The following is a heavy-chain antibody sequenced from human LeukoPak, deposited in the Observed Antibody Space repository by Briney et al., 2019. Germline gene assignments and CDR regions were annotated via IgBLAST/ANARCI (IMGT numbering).Heavy chain of an antibody. CDR2: IIPVYGTA. CDR1: GGTFTNYP. D-gene: IGHD5-24*01. J-gene: IGHJ5*02. Sequence: ASVKVSCKASGGTFTNYPIIWVQLAPGRGLECLGGIIPVYGTANYAQMFHGRITLTAQESTATAYMELRRLTSDDTAMYFCAAHTGGYNYWWFDIWGQGTLVTVSS. CDR3: AAHTGGYNYWWFDI. V-gene: IGHV1-69*13.